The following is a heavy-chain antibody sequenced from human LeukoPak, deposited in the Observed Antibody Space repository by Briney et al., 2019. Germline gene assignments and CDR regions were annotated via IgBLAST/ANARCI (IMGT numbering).Heavy chain of an antibody. CDR2: IIPILGIA. CDR1: GGTFSSYA. D-gene: IGHD6-13*01. CDR3: ARGDSGYSSSWYRQVARFYFDY. J-gene: IGHJ4*02. V-gene: IGHV1-69*04. Sequence: ASVKVSCKASGGTFSSYAISWVRQAPGQGLEWMGRIIPILGIANYAQKFQGRVTITADKSTSTAYMEPRSLRSDDTAVYYCARGDSGYSSSWYRQVARFYFDYWGQGTLVTVSS.